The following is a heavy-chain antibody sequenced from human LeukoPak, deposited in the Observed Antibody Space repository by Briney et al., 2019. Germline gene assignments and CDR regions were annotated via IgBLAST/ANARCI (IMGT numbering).Heavy chain of an antibody. V-gene: IGHV4-39*01. CDR3: ARKVRTDCDFWSGADDHNWFDP. J-gene: IGHJ5*02. CDR2: IYYSGST. Sequence: SETLSLTCTVSGGSISSSSYYWGWIRQPPGKGLEWIGSIYYSGSTYYNPSLKSRVTISVDTSKNQFSLKLSSVTAADTAVYYCARKVRTDCDFWSGADDHNWFDPWGQGTLVTVSS. D-gene: IGHD3-3*01. CDR1: GGSISSSSYY.